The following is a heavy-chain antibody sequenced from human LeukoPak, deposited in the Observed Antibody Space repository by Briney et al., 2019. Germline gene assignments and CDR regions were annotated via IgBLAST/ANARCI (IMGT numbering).Heavy chain of an antibody. CDR1: GGSISSYY. CDR3: ARATQKYYYDSSGYYPYYFDY. J-gene: IGHJ4*02. D-gene: IGHD3-22*01. V-gene: IGHV4-59*01. Sequence: SETLSLTCTVSGGSISSYYWSWIRHPPGKGLEWIGYIYYSGSTNYNPSLKSRVTISVDTSKNQFSLKLSSVAAADTAVYYCARATQKYYYDSSGYYPYYFDYWGQGTLVTVSS. CDR2: IYYSGST.